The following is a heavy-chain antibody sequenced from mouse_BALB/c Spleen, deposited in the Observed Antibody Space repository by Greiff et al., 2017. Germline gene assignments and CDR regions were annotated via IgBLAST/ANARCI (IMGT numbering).Heavy chain of an antibody. J-gene: IGHJ3*01. V-gene: IGHV5-17*02. CDR3: TPSWFAY. CDR1: GFTFSSFG. CDR2: ISSGSSTI. Sequence: EVKLMESGGGLVQPGGSRKLSCAASGFTFSSFGMHWVRQAPEKGLEWVAYISSGSSTIYYADTVKGRFTISRDNPKNTLFLQMTSLRSEDTAMYYCTPSWFAYWGQGTLVTVSA.